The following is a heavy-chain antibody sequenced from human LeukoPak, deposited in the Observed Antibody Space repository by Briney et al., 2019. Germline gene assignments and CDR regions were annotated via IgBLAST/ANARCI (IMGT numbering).Heavy chain of an antibody. J-gene: IGHJ4*02. D-gene: IGHD4-23*01. Sequence: SETLSLTCAVYGGSSSGYYWSWIRQPPGKGLEWIGEINHSGSTNYNPSLKSRVTRSVDTSKNQFSLKLSSVTAADTAVYYCARDGYGGNDGGYWGQGTLVTVSS. CDR1: GGSSSGYY. CDR3: ARDGYGGNDGGY. V-gene: IGHV4-34*01. CDR2: INHSGST.